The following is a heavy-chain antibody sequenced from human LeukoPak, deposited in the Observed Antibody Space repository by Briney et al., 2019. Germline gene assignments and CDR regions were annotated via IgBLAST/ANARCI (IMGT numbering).Heavy chain of an antibody. CDR3: ARNPPRTGDFNS. Sequence: GASVKVSCKTSGYTFTNYDINWVRQATGQGLEWLGWMSPNNGDAGYAQKFQGRVTMTRDTSTNTAYMELSALTSEDTAVYYCARNPPRTGDFNSWRQGALVTVSS. CDR1: GYTFTNYD. CDR2: MSPNNGDA. V-gene: IGHV1-8*01. D-gene: IGHD7-27*01. J-gene: IGHJ4*02.